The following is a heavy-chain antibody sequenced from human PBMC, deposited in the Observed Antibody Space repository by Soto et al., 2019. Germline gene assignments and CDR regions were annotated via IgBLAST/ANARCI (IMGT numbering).Heavy chain of an antibody. CDR1: GFTFSTYW. D-gene: IGHD6-19*01. V-gene: IGHV3-7*01. CDR2: IKQYGSEE. J-gene: IGHJ4*02. Sequence: EVQLVESWGGFVQPGGSLRLSCAASGFTFSTYWMSWVRQTPGKGLEWVANIKQYGSEEFYVDSVKGRFTISRDNAKNSLYLQMNSLRVEDTAVYYCAREASSGWYLIDFWGQGSLVTISS. CDR3: AREASSGWYLIDF.